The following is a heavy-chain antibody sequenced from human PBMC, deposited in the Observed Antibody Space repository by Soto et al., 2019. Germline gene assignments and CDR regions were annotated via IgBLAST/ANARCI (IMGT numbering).Heavy chain of an antibody. CDR2: IYWNDDK. CDR3: ARSRIVVPTNYGLDV. J-gene: IGHJ6*02. V-gene: IGHV2-5*01. D-gene: IGHD2-21*01. Sequence: CGPARVNPTPTLPLTCTSSGFSLITSGVGVGSMPKPPGEALEWLALIYWNDDKRYSPSLRSRLTIAKDTSKNQVVLTMTNMDPVDTATYYCARSRIVVPTNYGLDVWGQGTTVTVS. CDR1: GFSLITSGVG.